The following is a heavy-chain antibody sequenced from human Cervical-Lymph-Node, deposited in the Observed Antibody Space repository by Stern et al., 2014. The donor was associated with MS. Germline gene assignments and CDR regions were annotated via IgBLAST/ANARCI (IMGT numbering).Heavy chain of an antibody. CDR3: ARERHSMDV. Sequence: QVQLVQSGAEVKKPGASVKVSCKDSGYSFTAYYMHWVRQAPGQGLECSGLIEPSMCGIKSAQTFQGRVSMTRDTSISTFYMDLSGLTSDDTAVFYGARERHSMDVWGQGTTVTVSS. V-gene: IGHV1-2*06. J-gene: IGHJ6*02. CDR1: GYSFTAYY. CDR2: IEPSMCGI.